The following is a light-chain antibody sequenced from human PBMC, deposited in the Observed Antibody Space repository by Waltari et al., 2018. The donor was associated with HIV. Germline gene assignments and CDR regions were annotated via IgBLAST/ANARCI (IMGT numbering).Light chain of an antibody. CDR1: QDINNY. CDR3: QQYGSVPRT. Sequence: DIQMTQSPSSLSASVGDRVIITCQASQDINNYVNWYQQKTGRAPELLIFDASTLKAGVPSRFSGSGFGTEFTFTISSLQPEDFATYYCQQYGSVPRTFGQGTKLDIK. J-gene: IGKJ2*02. CDR2: DAS. V-gene: IGKV1-33*01.